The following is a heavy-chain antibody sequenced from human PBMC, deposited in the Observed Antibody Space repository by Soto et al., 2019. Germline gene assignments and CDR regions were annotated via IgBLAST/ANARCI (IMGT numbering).Heavy chain of an antibody. Sequence: QVQLVQSGAEVKKPGASVKVSCKASGYTFTSYYMHWVRQAPGQGLEWMGIINPSGGSTSYAQKLQGRVTMTRDTSTSTVYMELSSLRSEDTAVYYCAREKTAMVRGVMNDYWGQGTLVTVSS. V-gene: IGHV1-46*03. CDR3: AREKTAMVRGVMNDY. CDR1: GYTFTSYY. D-gene: IGHD3-10*01. CDR2: INPSGGST. J-gene: IGHJ4*02.